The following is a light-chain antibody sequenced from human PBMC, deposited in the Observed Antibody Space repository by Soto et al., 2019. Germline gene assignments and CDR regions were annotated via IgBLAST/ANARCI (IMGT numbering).Light chain of an antibody. CDR2: DVS. V-gene: IGLV2-14*01. CDR1: SSDVGDYNY. CDR3: SSYTSSTTRV. J-gene: IGLJ1*01. Sequence: QSALTQPASVSGSPGQSITISCTGTSSDVGDYNYVSWYQQHPGKAPKLMIYDVSNRPSGASNRFSGSKSGSTASLTISGLQAEDEADYYCSSYTSSTTRVFGTGTKLTVL.